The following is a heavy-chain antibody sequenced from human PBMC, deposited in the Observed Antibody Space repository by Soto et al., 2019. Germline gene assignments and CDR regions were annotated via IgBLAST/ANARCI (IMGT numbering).Heavy chain of an antibody. CDR2: IIPILGIA. CDR1: GGTFSSYT. J-gene: IGHJ4*02. V-gene: IGHV1-69*02. CDR3: ASPSRGQSSPNDY. Sequence: GASVKVSCKASGGTFSSYTISWVRQAPGQGLEWMGRIIPILGIANYAQKFQGRVTITADKSTSTAYMELSSLRSEDTAVYYCASPSRGQSSPNDYWGQGTLVTVSS. D-gene: IGHD6-13*01.